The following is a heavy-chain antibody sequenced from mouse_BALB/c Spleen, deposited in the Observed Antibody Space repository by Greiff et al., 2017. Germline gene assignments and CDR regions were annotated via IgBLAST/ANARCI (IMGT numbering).Heavy chain of an antibody. CDR1: GYSITSDYA. CDR2: ISYSGST. CDR3: ARYYGYVGYWYFDV. V-gene: IGHV3-2*02. J-gene: IGHJ1*01. D-gene: IGHD1-2*01. Sequence: EVKLVESGPGLVKPSQSLSLTCTVTGYSITSDYAWNWIRQFPGNKLEWMGYISYSGSTSYNPSLKSRISITRDTSKNQFFLQLNSVTTEDTATYYCARYYGYVGYWYFDVWGAGTTVTVSS.